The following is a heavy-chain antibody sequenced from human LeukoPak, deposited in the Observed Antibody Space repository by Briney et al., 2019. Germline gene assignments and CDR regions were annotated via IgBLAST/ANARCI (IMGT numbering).Heavy chain of an antibody. CDR1: RYTFTGYY. D-gene: IGHD3-10*01. Sequence: ASVKVSCKASRYTFTGYYMHWVRQAPGQGLEWMGWINPNSGGTNYAQKFQGRVTMTRDTSISTAYMELSRLRSDDTAVYYCAKDYYGSGSYNDYWGQGTLVTVSS. J-gene: IGHJ4*02. V-gene: IGHV1-2*02. CDR3: AKDYYGSGSYNDY. CDR2: INPNSGGT.